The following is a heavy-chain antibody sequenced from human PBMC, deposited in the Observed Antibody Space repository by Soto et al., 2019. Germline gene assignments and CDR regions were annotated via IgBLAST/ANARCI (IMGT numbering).Heavy chain of an antibody. CDR2: INHSGST. CDR1: GGSFSGYY. J-gene: IGHJ4*02. D-gene: IGHD6-6*01. Sequence: QVQLQQWGAGLLKPSETLSLTCAVYGGSFSGYYWSWIRQPPGQGLEWIGEINHSGSTNYNPSLTSRVTISVYTSRNHCSQKLSSATAADTAGYYCAFSIAARLPFDYWGQGTLVTVSS. V-gene: IGHV4-34*01. CDR3: AFSIAARLPFDY.